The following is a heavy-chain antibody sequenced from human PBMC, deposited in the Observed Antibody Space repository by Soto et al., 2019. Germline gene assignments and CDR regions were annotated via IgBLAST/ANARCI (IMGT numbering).Heavy chain of an antibody. V-gene: IGHV4-34*01. D-gene: IGHD3-10*01. CDR1: GGSFSGYY. Sequence: QVQLQQWGAGLLKPSETLSLTCALSGGSFSGYYWSWIRQPPGKGLEWIGEIAHSGSTNYNPSFMSRVTISLDTSKAQFSLKLSAVTAADTAVYYCARGPYGSGIRSPYYNYYMDVWGKGTTVTVSS. J-gene: IGHJ6*03. CDR3: ARGPYGSGIRSPYYNYYMDV. CDR2: IAHSGST.